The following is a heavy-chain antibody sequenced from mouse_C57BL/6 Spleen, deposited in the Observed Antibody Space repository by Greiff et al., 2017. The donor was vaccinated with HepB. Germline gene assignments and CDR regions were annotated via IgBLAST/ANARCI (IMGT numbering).Heavy chain of an antibody. J-gene: IGHJ2*01. D-gene: IGHD1-1*02. V-gene: IGHV1-82*01. CDR3: AREGGCYFGDSYFDY. CDR1: GYAFSSSW. Sequence: VQLQESGPELVKPGASVKISCKASGYAFSSSWMNWVKQRPGKGLEWIGRIYPGDGDTNYNGKFKGKATLTADKSSSTAYMQLSSLTSEDSAVYFCAREGGCYFGDSYFDYWGQGTTLTVSS. CDR2: IYPGDGDT.